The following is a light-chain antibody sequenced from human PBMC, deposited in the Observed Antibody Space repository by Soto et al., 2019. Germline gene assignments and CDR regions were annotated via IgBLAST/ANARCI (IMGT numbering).Light chain of an antibody. V-gene: IGLV2-14*01. J-gene: IGLJ1*01. CDR2: DVD. CDR3: TSYTSRSTYL. CDR1: SSDVGGYNY. Sequence: QSVLTQAAYVSGSPGQWIGICCPGTSSDVGGYNYVSWYQQHPDKAPKLIIYDVDDRPSGVSDRFSGSKSGNTASLTISGLQAEDEAHYYCTSYTSRSTYLFGTGTKVTVL.